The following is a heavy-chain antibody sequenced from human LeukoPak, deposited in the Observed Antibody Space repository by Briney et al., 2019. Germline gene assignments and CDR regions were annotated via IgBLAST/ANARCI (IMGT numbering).Heavy chain of an antibody. J-gene: IGHJ4*02. D-gene: IGHD5-24*01. CDR3: ARGRGYNSFDY. CDR2: INHSGNT. Sequence: SETLSLTCAVYGGSFSGYYWSWIRQPPGKGLEWIGEINHSGNTNYNPSLKSRVTISVDTPKNQFSLKLGSVTAADTAVYYCARGRGYNSFDYWGQGTLVTVSS. V-gene: IGHV4-34*01. CDR1: GGSFSGYY.